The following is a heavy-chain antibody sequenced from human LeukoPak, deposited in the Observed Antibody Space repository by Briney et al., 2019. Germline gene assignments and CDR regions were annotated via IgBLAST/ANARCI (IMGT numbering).Heavy chain of an antibody. J-gene: IGHJ4*02. CDR2: INVGNGNT. CDR3: ARDLELSFDY. Sequence: ASVKVSCKASGYTFTSYAMHWVRQAPGQRLEWMGWINVGNGNTKYSQKFQGRVTITRDTSASTAYMELSSLRSEDTAVYYCARDLELSFDYWGQGTLVTVSS. D-gene: IGHD3-16*02. V-gene: IGHV1-3*01. CDR1: GYTFTSYA.